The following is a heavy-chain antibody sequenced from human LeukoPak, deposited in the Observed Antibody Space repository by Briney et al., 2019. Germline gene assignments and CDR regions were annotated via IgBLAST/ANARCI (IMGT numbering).Heavy chain of an antibody. CDR3: ARHRSSRYYYYYYGMDV. J-gene: IGHJ6*02. CDR2: IDPSDSYT. D-gene: IGHD6-19*01. CDR1: GYSFTSYW. Sequence: GESLRISCKGSGYSFTSYWISWVRQMPGKGLEWMGRIDPSDSYTNYSPSFQGHATISADKSISTAYLQWSSLKASDTAMYYCARHRSSRYYYYYYGMDVWGQGTTVTVSS. V-gene: IGHV5-10-1*01.